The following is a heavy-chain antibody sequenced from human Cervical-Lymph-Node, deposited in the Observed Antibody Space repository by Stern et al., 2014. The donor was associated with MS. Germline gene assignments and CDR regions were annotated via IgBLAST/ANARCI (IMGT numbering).Heavy chain of an antibody. V-gene: IGHV3-23*04. CDR1: GLTFSNYA. CDR2: ISAGGGST. J-gene: IGHJ4*02. Sequence: VQLVESGGGLVQPGGSLRLSCAVSGLTFSNYAMTWVRQAPGKGLEWVSAISAGGGSTFYADSVKGRFAISRDTSKSTLHLQMNSLRADDTAVYYCAKDSFEGYYFDFWGQGTLVAVSS. CDR3: AKDSFEGYYFDF.